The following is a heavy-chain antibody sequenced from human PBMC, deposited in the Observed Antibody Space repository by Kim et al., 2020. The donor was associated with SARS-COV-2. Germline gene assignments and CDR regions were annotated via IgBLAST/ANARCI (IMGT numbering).Heavy chain of an antibody. V-gene: IGHV3-9*01. CDR3: AKGFSYFDY. CDR1: GFTFDDFA. D-gene: IGHD3-10*01. CDR2: ISWNSGSI. J-gene: IGHJ4*02. Sequence: GGSLRLSCAASGFTFDDFAMHWVRQAPGKGLEWVSGISWNSGSIDYADSVKGRFTISRDNAKNSLYLQMNSLRAEDTALYYCAKGFSYFDYWGQGTLVTVSS.